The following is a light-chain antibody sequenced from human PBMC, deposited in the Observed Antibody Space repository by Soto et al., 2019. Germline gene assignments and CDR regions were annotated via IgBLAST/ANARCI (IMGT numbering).Light chain of an antibody. Sequence: QSALTQPASVSGSPGQSITISCTGTSSDVGSYNLVSWYQQHPGKAPKLIIYEVSNRPSGVSNRFSGSKSGNTASLTISGLQAEDEADYYCSSYITTSSRLFGTGTKLTVL. CDR1: SSDVGSYNL. V-gene: IGLV2-14*02. CDR3: SSYITTSSRL. J-gene: IGLJ1*01. CDR2: EVS.